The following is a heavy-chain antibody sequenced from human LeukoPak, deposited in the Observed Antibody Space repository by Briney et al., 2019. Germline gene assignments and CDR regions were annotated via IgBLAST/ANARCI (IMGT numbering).Heavy chain of an antibody. CDR2: IKNDGSSA. V-gene: IGHV3-74*01. CDR1: GFTFRNYW. CDR3: AKSDWFDP. Sequence: GGSLRLSCATSGFTFRNYWMSWLHQAPGKGLVWVARIKNDGSSASYAESVKGRFTISRDNARSTLFLQMNSLGVDDTAVYYCAKSDWFDPWGRGILVTVSS. J-gene: IGHJ5*01.